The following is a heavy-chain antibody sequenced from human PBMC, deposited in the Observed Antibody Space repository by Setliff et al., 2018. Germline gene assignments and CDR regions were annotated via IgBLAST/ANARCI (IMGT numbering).Heavy chain of an antibody. J-gene: IGHJ4*02. CDR1: GDSISNDYW. CDR2: INQSGTT. V-gene: IGHV4-4*02. CDR3: ARGVRTGHLDS. Sequence: SETLSLTCAVSGDSISNDYWWSWVRQPPERELEWIGEINQSGTTNYNPPLKGRATISVDNFRNQFSLNLNSVTVADTAVYFCARGVRTGHLDSWGQGTLVTVSS. D-gene: IGHD1-1*01.